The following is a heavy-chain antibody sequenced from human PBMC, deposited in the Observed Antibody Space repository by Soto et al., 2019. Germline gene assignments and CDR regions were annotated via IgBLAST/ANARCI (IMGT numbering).Heavy chain of an antibody. Sequence: EVQLLESGGGLVQPGGSLRLSCAASGFTFSSYAMSWVRQAPGKGLEWVSAISGSGGSTYYADSVKGRFTISRDNSKNTLYLQMKSLRAEDTAVYYWAKEEGCSRGWSGVDYWGQGTLVTVSS. CDR1: GFTFSSYA. J-gene: IGHJ4*02. V-gene: IGHV3-23*01. CDR3: AKEEGCSRGWSGVDY. CDR2: ISGSGGST. D-gene: IGHD6-19*01.